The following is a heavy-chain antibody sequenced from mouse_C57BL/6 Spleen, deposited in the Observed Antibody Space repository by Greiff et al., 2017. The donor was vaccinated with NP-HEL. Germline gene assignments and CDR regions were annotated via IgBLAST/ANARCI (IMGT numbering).Heavy chain of an antibody. J-gene: IGHJ1*03. CDR2: ISDGGSYT. V-gene: IGHV5-4*01. CDR1: GFTFSSYA. Sequence: EVKLMESGGGLVKPGGSLKLSCAASGFTFSSYAMSWVRQTPEKRLEWVATISDGGSYTYYPDNVKGRFTISRDNAKNNLYLQMSHLKSEDTAMYYCARDPYGNSLYWYFDVWGTGTTVTVSS. CDR3: ARDPYGNSLYWYFDV. D-gene: IGHD2-1*01.